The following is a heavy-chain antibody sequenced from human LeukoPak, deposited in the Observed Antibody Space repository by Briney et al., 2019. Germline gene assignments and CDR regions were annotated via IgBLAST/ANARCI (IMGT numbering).Heavy chain of an antibody. Sequence: GGSLRLSCTASGFTFGDYAVSWVRQAPGKGLEWVGFIRSKAYGGTTEYAASVKGRFTISRDDSKSIAYLQMNSLKTDDTALFHCTVVRDRDLLPTGYWGQGTQVTVSS. CDR2: IRSKAYGGTT. CDR1: GFTFGDYA. D-gene: IGHD1-26*01. V-gene: IGHV3-49*04. J-gene: IGHJ4*02. CDR3: TVVRDRDLLPTGY.